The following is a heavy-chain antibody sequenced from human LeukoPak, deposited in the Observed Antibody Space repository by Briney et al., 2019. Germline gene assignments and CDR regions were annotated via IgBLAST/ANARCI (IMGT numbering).Heavy chain of an antibody. CDR3: ARDPASSGWLYYYMDV. CDR2: IRYDGSNK. J-gene: IGHJ6*03. Sequence: GGSLRLSCAASGFTFSSYGMHWVRQAPGKGLEWVAFIRYDGSNKYYADSVKGRFTISRDNSKNTLYLQMNSLRAEDTAVYYCARDPASSGWLYYYMDVWGKGTTVTISS. V-gene: IGHV3-30*02. D-gene: IGHD6-19*01. CDR1: GFTFSSYG.